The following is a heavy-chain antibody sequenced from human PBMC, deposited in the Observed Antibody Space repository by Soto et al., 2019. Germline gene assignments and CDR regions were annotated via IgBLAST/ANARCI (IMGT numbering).Heavy chain of an antibody. CDR3: AGRYYMDV. J-gene: IGHJ6*03. CDR2: IYWDDDK. CDR1: GFSLSTGGGG. V-gene: IGHV2-5*02. Sequence: SGPTLVNPTQTLTRTGTFSGFSLSTGGGGGGWIRHPPGKALEWLALIYWDDDKRYSPSLKSRLTITKDTSKNQVVLTMTNMDPVDTATYYCAGRYYMDVWGKGTTVTVSS.